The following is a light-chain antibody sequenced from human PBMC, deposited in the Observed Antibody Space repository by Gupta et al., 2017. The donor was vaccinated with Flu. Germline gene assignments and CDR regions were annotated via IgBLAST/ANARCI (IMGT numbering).Light chain of an antibody. CDR1: QTGSSN. V-gene: IGKV3-15*01. CDR2: GAS. J-gene: IGKJ3*01. CDR3: QQYNNWPFT. Sequence: IVMTQSPATLSVSPGERAPLSCRASQTGSSNLAWYQQKPGQAPRRLIYGASTRATGIPARFSGSGSGTEFTLTISSLQSEDFAVYYCQQYNNWPFTFGHGTKVDIK.